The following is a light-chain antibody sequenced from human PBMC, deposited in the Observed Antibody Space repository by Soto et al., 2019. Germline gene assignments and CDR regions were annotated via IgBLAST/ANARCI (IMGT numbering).Light chain of an antibody. CDR2: RAS. Sequence: DIQMTQSPSTLSASVGDTITITCRASQSISAWLAWYQQKPGKAPKLLISRASNLEGGVPSRFNGRGSGTEFTLTISSLQPDDFATYYCQQYNIYWTFGQGTKVEIK. V-gene: IGKV1-5*03. CDR3: QQYNIYWT. J-gene: IGKJ1*01. CDR1: QSISAW.